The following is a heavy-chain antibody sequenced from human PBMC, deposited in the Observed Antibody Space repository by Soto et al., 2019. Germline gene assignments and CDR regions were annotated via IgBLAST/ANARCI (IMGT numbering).Heavy chain of an antibody. J-gene: IGHJ4*02. CDR1: GFTFSNYG. V-gene: IGHV3-30*03. D-gene: IGHD3-10*01. CDR2: ISDDGVSK. CDR3: ARAYYFGSGTSYTLYY. Sequence: GGSLRLSCAASGFTFSNYGMHWVRQAPGKGLEWVAAISDDGVSKYYADSVQGRFTISRDNSESAVFLQMNSLRPDDTALYFCARAYYFGSGTSYTLYYWGQGTQVTVSS.